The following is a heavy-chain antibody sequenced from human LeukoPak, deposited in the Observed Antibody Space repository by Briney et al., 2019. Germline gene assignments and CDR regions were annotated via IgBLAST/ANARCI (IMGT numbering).Heavy chain of an antibody. CDR1: GYTFTSYY. V-gene: IGHV1-46*01. J-gene: IGHJ4*02. CDR3: ARDWDGGIVVVPAAGVLDY. Sequence: EASVKVSCKASGYTFTSYYMHWVRQAPGQGLEWMGIINPSGGSTSYAQKFQGRVTVTRDMSTSTVYMELSSLRSEDTAVYYCARDWDGGIVVVPAAGVLDYWGQGTLVTVSS. D-gene: IGHD2-2*01. CDR2: INPSGGST.